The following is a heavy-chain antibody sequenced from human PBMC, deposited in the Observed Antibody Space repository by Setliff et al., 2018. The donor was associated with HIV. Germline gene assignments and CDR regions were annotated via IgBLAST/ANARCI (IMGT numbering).Heavy chain of an antibody. V-gene: IGHV4-30-4*01. CDR2: TYYSGYT. CDR3: ARASSGYLIVHY. D-gene: IGHD3-22*01. J-gene: IGHJ4*02. CDR1: GGSISSGDYY. Sequence: PSETLSLTCTVSGGSISSGDYYWSWIRQPPGKGLEWIGYTYYSGYTQYNPSLKSRVTISVDTSKNQFSLKLRSVSAADTAVYYCARASSGYLIVHYWGQGTPVTVSS.